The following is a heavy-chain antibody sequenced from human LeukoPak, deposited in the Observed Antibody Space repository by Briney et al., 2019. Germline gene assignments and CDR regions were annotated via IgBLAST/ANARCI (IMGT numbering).Heavy chain of an antibody. CDR2: IKEDGSRN. V-gene: IGHV3-7*01. J-gene: IGHJ4*02. Sequence: GGSLRLSCAASGFTFSRYWMSWVRQAPGKGLEWVANIKEDGSRNHYADSVKGRFTISRDNAKNSLYLQMTSLRGDDTAVYYCTRDAGRREDFWGQGTLVTVSS. D-gene: IGHD1-26*01. CDR1: GFTFSRYW. CDR3: TRDAGRREDF.